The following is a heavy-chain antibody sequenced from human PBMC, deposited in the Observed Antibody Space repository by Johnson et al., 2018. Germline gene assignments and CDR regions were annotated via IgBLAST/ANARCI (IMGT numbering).Heavy chain of an antibody. Sequence: VQLQESGGGLVQPGGSXRLSCAASGFTFNTYSMNWVRQAPGKGLEWVSYISITSSTIYYADSVKGRFTISRDNSKNTLYLQMNSLRAEDTAVYYCARDEVGATYAFDIWGQGTMVTVSS. CDR3: ARDEVGATYAFDI. CDR2: ISITSSTI. J-gene: IGHJ3*02. CDR1: GFTFNTYS. D-gene: IGHD1-26*01. V-gene: IGHV3-48*01.